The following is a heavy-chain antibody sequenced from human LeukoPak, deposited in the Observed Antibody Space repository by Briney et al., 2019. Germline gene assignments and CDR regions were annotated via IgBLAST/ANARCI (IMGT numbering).Heavy chain of an antibody. Sequence: HPGGSLRLSCAASGFTFSSYGMHWVRQAPGKGLEWVSTISGSGGSTYYADSVKGRFTISRDNSKNTLYLQMNSLRAEDTAVYYCAKVRSSSWLQGDFDFWGQGTLVTVSS. CDR1: GFTFSSYG. CDR2: ISGSGGST. V-gene: IGHV3-23*01. CDR3: AKVRSSSWLQGDFDF. J-gene: IGHJ4*02. D-gene: IGHD6-13*01.